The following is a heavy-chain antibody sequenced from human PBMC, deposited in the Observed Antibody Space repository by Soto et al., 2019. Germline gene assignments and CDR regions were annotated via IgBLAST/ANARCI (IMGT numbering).Heavy chain of an antibody. Sequence: VQLLESGGDLVQPGGSLRLFCAASGFTFSSFAMSWVRQAPGKGLEWVSAIILSGGSTYYADSVKGRFTISRDNSKNTLFLQMCSLRAEDTAVYYCAAKMVYDKCYSAFDIWGKGTMVTVSS. CDR2: IILSGGST. CDR3: AAKMVYDKCYSAFDI. CDR1: GFTFSSFA. D-gene: IGHD3-22*01. V-gene: IGHV3-23*01. J-gene: IGHJ3*02.